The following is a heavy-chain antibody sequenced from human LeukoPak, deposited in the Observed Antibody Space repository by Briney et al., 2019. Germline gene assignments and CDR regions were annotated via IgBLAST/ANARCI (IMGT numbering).Heavy chain of an antibody. CDR1: GFTFSSYE. CDR3: ARDPSLAVAGFFHY. V-gene: IGHV3-48*03. Sequence: GGSLRLSCAASGFTFSSYEMNWVRQAPGKGLEWVSYISSSGSTIYYADSVKGRFTISRDNAKNSLYLQMNSLRAEDTAVYYCARDPSLAVAGFFHYWGQGTLVTVSS. CDR2: ISSSGSTI. J-gene: IGHJ4*02. D-gene: IGHD6-19*01.